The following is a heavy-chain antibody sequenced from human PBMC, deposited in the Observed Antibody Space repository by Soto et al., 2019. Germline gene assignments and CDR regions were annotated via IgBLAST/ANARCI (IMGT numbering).Heavy chain of an antibody. Sequence: GGSLRLSCAVSGFTFSSYWMSWVRHAPGKGKEWVANIKQDGSEKYYVDSVKSRFIITRDNAKNSLYLQMNSLRAEETAVYYCARDRYSFYVLWGDSLPYCYYGMDSWGKGKTVPAPS. D-gene: IGHD3-3*01. V-gene: IGHV3-7*04. CDR3: ARDRYSFYVLWGDSLPYCYYGMDS. J-gene: IGHJ6*04. CDR1: GFTFSSYW. CDR2: IKQDGSEK.